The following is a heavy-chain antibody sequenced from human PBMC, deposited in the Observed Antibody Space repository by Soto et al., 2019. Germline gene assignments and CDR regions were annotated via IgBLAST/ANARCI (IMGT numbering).Heavy chain of an antibody. V-gene: IGHV3-48*02. CDR2: ISSSSSTI. CDR1: GFTFSSYS. Sequence: PGGSLRLSCAASGFTFSSYSMNWVRQAPGKGLEWVSYISSSSSTIYYADSVKGRFTISRDNAKNSLYLQMNSLRDEDTAVYYCARDSGYSALTPRYYYGMDVWGQGTTVTVSS. CDR3: ARDSGYSALTPRYYYGMDV. J-gene: IGHJ6*02. D-gene: IGHD5-12*01.